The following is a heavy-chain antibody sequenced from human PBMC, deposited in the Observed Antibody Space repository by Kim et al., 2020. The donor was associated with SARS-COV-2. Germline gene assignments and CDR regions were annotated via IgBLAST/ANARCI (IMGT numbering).Heavy chain of an antibody. J-gene: IGHJ6*02. D-gene: IGHD3-3*01. CDR3: ARSRITIFGVVINYGMDV. Sequence: KSRVTISVDTSKNQFSLKLSSVTAADTAVYYCARSRITIFGVVINYGMDVWGQGTTVTVSS. V-gene: IGHV4-39*01.